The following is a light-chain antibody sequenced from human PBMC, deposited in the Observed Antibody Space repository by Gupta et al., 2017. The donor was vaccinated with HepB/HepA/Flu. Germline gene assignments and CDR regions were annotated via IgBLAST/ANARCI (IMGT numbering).Light chain of an antibody. V-gene: IGLV4-69*02. CDR2: GNSDGSH. J-gene: IGLJ2*01. Sequence: QLVLTQSPSASASLGASVNLTCTLSSGHSSYAIAWHQQQPEKGPQFLMKGNSDGSHNKGDGIPDRFSGSSSGTERYITISSLRAEEEAYYYCQTWSTGRHFGGGTKLTVL. CDR1: SGHSSYA. CDR3: QTWSTGRH.